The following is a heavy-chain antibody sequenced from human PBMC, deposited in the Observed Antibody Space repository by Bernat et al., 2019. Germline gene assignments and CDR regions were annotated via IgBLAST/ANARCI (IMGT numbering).Heavy chain of an antibody. Sequence: EVQLVESGGGVVQPGGSLRLSCAASGFTFDDYAMHWVRQAPGKGLEWVSLISGDGGSTYYADSVKGRFTISRDNSKNSLYLQMNSLRTEDTALYYCAKDTDEGAEVAARLFDYWGQGTLVTVSS. D-gene: IGHD6-6*01. J-gene: IGHJ4*02. CDR2: ISGDGGST. CDR3: AKDTDEGAEVAARLFDY. CDR1: GFTFDDYA. V-gene: IGHV3-43*02.